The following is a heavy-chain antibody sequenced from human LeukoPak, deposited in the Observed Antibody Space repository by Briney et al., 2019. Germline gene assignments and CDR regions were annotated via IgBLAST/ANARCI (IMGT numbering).Heavy chain of an antibody. D-gene: IGHD3-10*01. CDR2: IYSSGST. Sequence: SETLSLTCTVSGGSISSYYWNWIRQPAGRGLEWIGRIYSSGSTNYNPSLKSRVSMSVDTSNNEFSLSLTSVTAADTAIYYCAKGGSGSRRLGSDYWGQGTLVTVST. J-gene: IGHJ4*02. CDR3: AKGGSGSRRLGSDY. V-gene: IGHV4-4*07. CDR1: GGSISSYY.